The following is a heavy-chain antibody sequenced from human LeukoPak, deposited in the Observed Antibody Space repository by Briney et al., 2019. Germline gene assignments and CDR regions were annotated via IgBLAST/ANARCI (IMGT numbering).Heavy chain of an antibody. Sequence: GGSLRLSCAASGFTFNSYTMNWVRQAPGKGLEWVSSISSSSSYIYQADSAKGRFTVSRDNAKNSLYLQMNILRAEDTAVYYCAREWSQYSSTWKGAFDIWGQGTMVTVSS. V-gene: IGHV3-21*01. CDR2: ISSSSSYI. CDR1: GFTFNSYT. J-gene: IGHJ3*02. D-gene: IGHD6-13*01. CDR3: AREWSQYSSTWKGAFDI.